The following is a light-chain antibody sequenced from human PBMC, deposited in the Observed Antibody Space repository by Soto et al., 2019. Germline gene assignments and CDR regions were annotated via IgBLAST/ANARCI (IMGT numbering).Light chain of an antibody. J-gene: IGKJ1*01. CDR2: GAS. CDR1: QSISTN. CDR3: QQYNNWRPWT. V-gene: IGKV3-15*01. Sequence: EIVMTQSPATLSVSPGERATLSCRASQSISTNLAWYQQNPGQAPRLLFYGASTTATGIPARFSGSGSGTEFTLTIGSLQSEDFAVYYCQQYNNWRPWTFGQGTKV.